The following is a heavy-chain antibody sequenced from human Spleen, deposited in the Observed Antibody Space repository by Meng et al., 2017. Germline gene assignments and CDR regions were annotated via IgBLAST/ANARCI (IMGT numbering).Heavy chain of an antibody. J-gene: IGHJ3*02. V-gene: IGHV4-34*01. Sequence: SETLSLTCAVYGGSFSGYYWSWIRQPPGKGLEWIGEINHSGSTNYNPSLKSRVTISVDTSKNQFSLKLSSLTAADTAVYYCARGIPSTYYYDSSGYYLRGDAFDIWGQGKRVTGSS. CDR2: INHSGST. CDR1: GGSFSGYY. D-gene: IGHD3-22*01. CDR3: ARGIPSTYYYDSSGYYLRGDAFDI.